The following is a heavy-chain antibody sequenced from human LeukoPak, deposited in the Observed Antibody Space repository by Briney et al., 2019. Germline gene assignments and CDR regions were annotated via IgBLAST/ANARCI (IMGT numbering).Heavy chain of an antibody. V-gene: IGHV4-59*11. D-gene: IGHD3-22*01. CDR2: ISYIGST. J-gene: IGHJ4*02. CDR1: TDSFSSHY. Sequence: SETLSLTCAVSTDSFSSHYWSWIRQPPGKGLEWIGYISYIGSTNYNPSLKSRVTISVDTSKNQFSLKLSSVTAADTAVYYCARSGYYDSSGYYVPYYFDYWGQGTLVTVSS. CDR3: ARSGYYDSSGYYVPYYFDY.